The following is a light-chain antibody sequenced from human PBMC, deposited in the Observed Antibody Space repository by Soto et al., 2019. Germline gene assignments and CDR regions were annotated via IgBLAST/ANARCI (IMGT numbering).Light chain of an antibody. CDR2: GTS. CDR3: QQYSSSPSIT. Sequence: EIVLTQSPGTLSLSPGERATPSCRARQSVSSSYLAWYQHKPGQAPRLLISGTSTRATGIPDRFSGSGSGTDFTLTISRLEPEDFAVYYCQQYSSSPSITFGQGTRLEI. CDR1: QSVSSSY. V-gene: IGKV3-20*01. J-gene: IGKJ5*01.